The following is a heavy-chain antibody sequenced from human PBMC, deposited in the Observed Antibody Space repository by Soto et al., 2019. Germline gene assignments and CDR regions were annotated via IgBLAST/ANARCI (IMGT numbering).Heavy chain of an antibody. CDR2: ISARGGSS. CDR1: GFSFSSYA. J-gene: IGHJ5*02. Sequence: VQLLESGGDLVQPGGSLRLACAASGFSFSSYAMVWVRQAPGKGLEWVSVISARGGSSYFADSVKGRFTISRDNSKNVLSLEMNRLRAEDTAIYFCAKGSIEYSASVDPWGQGTLVLVSS. D-gene: IGHD5-12*01. V-gene: IGHV3-23*01. CDR3: AKGSIEYSASVDP.